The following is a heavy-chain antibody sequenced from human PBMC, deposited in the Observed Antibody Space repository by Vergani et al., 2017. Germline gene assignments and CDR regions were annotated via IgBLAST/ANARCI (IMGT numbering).Heavy chain of an antibody. Sequence: QVQLQESGPGLVKPSETLSLTCTVSGAAIKDFYWSWFRQPPGKGLEWIGYVYYTGSTTYNPSLKSRVTISVDTSNNQFSLRMTSLTAADTAVYYCAREGYCTNGVCFTLFDVWGQGALVTVFS. CDR3: AREGYCTNGVCFTLFDV. J-gene: IGHJ4*02. D-gene: IGHD2-8*01. CDR2: VYYTGST. V-gene: IGHV4-59*01. CDR1: GAAIKDFY.